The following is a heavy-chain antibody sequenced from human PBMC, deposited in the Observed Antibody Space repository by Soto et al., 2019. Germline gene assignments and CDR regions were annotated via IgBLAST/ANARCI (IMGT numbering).Heavy chain of an antibody. CDR1: GFTFSSYA. CDR2: ISYDGSNK. J-gene: IGHJ6*02. CDR3: ATSKFGNYYDTSGYYSHYYYGMDV. D-gene: IGHD3-22*01. V-gene: IGHV3-30-3*01. Sequence: QVHLVESGGGVVQPGRSLRLSCAASGFTFSSYAMHWVRQAPGKGLEWVAVISYDGSNKYHADSVKGRFTISRDNSENTXXLLMNSLRAEDTAVYYCATSKFGNYYDTSGYYSHYYYGMDVWGQGTTVTVSS.